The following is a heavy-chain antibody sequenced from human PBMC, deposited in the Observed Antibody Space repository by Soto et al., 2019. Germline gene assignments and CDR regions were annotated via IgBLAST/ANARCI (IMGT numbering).Heavy chain of an antibody. CDR1: GFNFRNYV. D-gene: IGHD2-2*01. Sequence: DVQLLESGGHLVQPGGSLRLSCAASGFNFRNYVMSWVRQAPGKGLEWVSSISDSGDGTYYADSVKGRFAISRDNSKNTLVLQMNSLRAEDTAVSFCVKDGWRCSSSDCCCWFDSWGQGTLVAVSS. CDR2: ISDSGDGT. CDR3: VKDGWRCSSSDCCCWFDS. J-gene: IGHJ5*01. V-gene: IGHV3-23*01.